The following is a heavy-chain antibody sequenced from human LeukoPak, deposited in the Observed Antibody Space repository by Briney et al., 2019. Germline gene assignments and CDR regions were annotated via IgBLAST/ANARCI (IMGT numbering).Heavy chain of an antibody. J-gene: IGHJ4*02. D-gene: IGHD3-22*01. Sequence: GGSLRLSCTASGFTFGDYAMSWVRQAPGEGLEWVGFIRSKAYGGTTEYAASVKGRFTISRDDSKSIAYLQMNSLKTEDTAVYYCTRDLHYYDSSGPFDYWGQGTLVTVSS. V-gene: IGHV3-49*04. CDR2: IRSKAYGGTT. CDR3: TRDLHYYDSSGPFDY. CDR1: GFTFGDYA.